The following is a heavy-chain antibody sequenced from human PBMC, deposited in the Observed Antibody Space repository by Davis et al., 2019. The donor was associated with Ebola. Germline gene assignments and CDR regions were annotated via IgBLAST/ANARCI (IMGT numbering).Heavy chain of an antibody. D-gene: IGHD3-22*01. V-gene: IGHV4-61*01. Sequence: MPSETLSLTCTVSGGSISSSSYYWSWIRQPPGKGLEWIGYIFYSGSTNYNPSLKSRVTISVDTSKNQFSLKLSSVTAADTAVYYCARGGLGSSGPDYWGQGTLVTVSS. CDR3: ARGGLGSSGPDY. J-gene: IGHJ4*02. CDR1: GGSISSSSYY. CDR2: IFYSGST.